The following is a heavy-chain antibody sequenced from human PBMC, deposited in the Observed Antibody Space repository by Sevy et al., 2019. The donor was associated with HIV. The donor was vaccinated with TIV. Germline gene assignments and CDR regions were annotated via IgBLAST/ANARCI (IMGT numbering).Heavy chain of an antibody. CDR2: IKQDGSEK. CDR1: GFTFSSYW. CDR3: ARDMMDGSGSYYCDY. J-gene: IGHJ4*02. Sequence: GGSLRLSCAASGFTFSSYWMSWVRQAPGKGLEWVANIKQDGSEKYYVDSVKGRFTISRDNAKNSLYLQMNSLRAEDTAVYYCARDMMDGSGSYYCDYWGQGTLVTVSS. D-gene: IGHD3-10*01. V-gene: IGHV3-7*01.